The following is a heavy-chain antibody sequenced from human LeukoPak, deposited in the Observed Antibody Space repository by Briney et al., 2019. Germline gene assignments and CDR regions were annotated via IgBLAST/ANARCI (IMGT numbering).Heavy chain of an antibody. CDR1: GDSISSYY. V-gene: IGHV4-59*01. J-gene: IGHJ4*02. Sequence: PSETLSLTCTVSGDSISSYYWSWIRQPPGKGLEWIGYIYYSGSTNYNPSLKSRVTISVGTSKNQFSLKLSSVTAADTAVYYCAREADGTGESSLDYWGQGTLVTVSS. D-gene: IGHD7-27*01. CDR2: IYYSGST. CDR3: AREADGTGESSLDY.